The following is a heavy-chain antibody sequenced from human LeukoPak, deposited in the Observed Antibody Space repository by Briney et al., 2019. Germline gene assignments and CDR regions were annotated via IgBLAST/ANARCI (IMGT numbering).Heavy chain of an antibody. J-gene: IGHJ5*02. V-gene: IGHV1-69*13. CDR3: ARIWFGELFNWFDP. Sequence: SVKVSCKASGYTFTCYGISWVRQAPGQGLEWMGGIIPIFGTANYAQKFQGRVTITADESTSTAYMELSSLRSEDTAVYYCARIWFGELFNWFDPWGQGTLVTVSS. D-gene: IGHD3-10*01. CDR1: GYTFTCYG. CDR2: IIPIFGTA.